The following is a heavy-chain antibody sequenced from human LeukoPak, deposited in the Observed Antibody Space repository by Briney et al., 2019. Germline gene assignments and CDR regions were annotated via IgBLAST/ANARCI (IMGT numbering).Heavy chain of an antibody. CDR3: AKDKEYGGYSYYFDY. CDR2: ISYDGSNK. J-gene: IGHJ4*02. Sequence: PGRSLRLSCAASGFAFSSYGMHWVRQAPGKGLEWVAVISYDGSNKYYADSVKGRFTISRDNSKNTLYLQMNSLRAEDTAVYYCAKDKEYGGYSYYFDYWGQGTLVTVSS. D-gene: IGHD5-12*01. V-gene: IGHV3-30*18. CDR1: GFAFSSYG.